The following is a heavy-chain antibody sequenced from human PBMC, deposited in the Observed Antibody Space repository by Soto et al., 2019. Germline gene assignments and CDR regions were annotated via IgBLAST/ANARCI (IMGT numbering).Heavy chain of an antibody. V-gene: IGHV3-74*03. Sequence: PGGSLRLSCVASGFTFRSYWMHWVRQVPGKEPVWVSFIDSYGSSTKYADSVRGRFTISRDNAKNTLYLLMNSLRVEDTAVYYCVRGLGNSDHWGQGTLVTVSS. J-gene: IGHJ4*02. CDR1: GFTFRSYW. CDR3: VRGLGNSDH. CDR2: IDSYGSST.